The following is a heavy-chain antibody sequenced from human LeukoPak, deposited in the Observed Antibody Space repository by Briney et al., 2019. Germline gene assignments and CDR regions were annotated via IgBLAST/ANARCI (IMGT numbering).Heavy chain of an antibody. D-gene: IGHD5-18*01. CDR1: GFTFSSYS. CDR3: ATPLGGGSYTAMAFDY. V-gene: IGHV3-21*01. Sequence: PGGSLRLSCAASGFTFSSYSMNWVRQAPGKGLEWVSSISSSSSCIYYADSVKGRFTISRDNAKNSLYLQMNSLRAEDTAVYYCATPLGGGSYTAMAFDYWGQGTLVTVSS. CDR2: ISSSSSCI. J-gene: IGHJ4*02.